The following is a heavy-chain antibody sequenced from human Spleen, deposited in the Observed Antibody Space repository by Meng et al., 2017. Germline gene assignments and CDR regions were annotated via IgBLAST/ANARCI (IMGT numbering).Heavy chain of an antibody. Sequence: QEQQQESGPGLVKPSGTLSRTCAVSGGSISSTKWWNWVRQTAGKGLEWIGEIYHSGTTNYNPSLKSRVTMSVDESKNQFSLKLTSVTAADTAVYYCASYNSGWPQFDSWGQGTLVTVSS. D-gene: IGHD6-19*01. CDR3: ASYNSGWPQFDS. CDR2: IYHSGTT. J-gene: IGHJ4*02. CDR1: GGSISSTKW. V-gene: IGHV4-4*02.